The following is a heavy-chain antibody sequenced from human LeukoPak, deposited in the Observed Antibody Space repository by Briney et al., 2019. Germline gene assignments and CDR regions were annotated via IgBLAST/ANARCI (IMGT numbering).Heavy chain of an antibody. J-gene: IGHJ5*02. CDR3: AREIFSWFDP. D-gene: IGHD3-9*01. CDR2: INPNSGGT. CDR1: GYTFTGYY. V-gene: IGHV1-2*02. Sequence: GASVKFSCKASGYTFTGYYMHWVRQAPGQELEWMGWINPNSGGTNYAQKFQGRVTMTRDTSISTAYMELSRLRSDDTAVYYCAREIFSWFDPWGQGTLVTVSS.